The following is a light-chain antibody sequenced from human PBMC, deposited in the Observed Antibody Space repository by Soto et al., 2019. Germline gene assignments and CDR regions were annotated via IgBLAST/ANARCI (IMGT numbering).Light chain of an antibody. CDR2: GAS. CDR3: QQYNNWPPERT. V-gene: IGKV3-15*01. CDR1: QSVSSN. J-gene: IGKJ1*01. Sequence: EIVMTQSPATLSVSPGERATLSCRASQSVSSNLAWYQQKPGQAPRLLIYGASTRATGIPARFSGSGSGTKFTLTISSLQSEDFAVYYCQQYNNWPPERTFGQGTKVEIK.